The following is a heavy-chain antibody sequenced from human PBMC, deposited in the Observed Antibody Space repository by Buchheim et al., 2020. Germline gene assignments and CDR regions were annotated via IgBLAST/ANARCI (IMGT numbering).Heavy chain of an antibody. V-gene: IGHV1-69*01. CDR3: ARDLGYCSSTSCYQNNWFDP. CDR2: IIPIFGTA. CDR1: GGTFSSYA. D-gene: IGHD2-2*01. J-gene: IGHJ5*02. Sequence: QVQLVQSGAEVKKPGSSVKVSCKASGGTFSSYAISWVRQAPGQGLEWMGGIIPIFGTANYAQKFQGRVTINADESTSTAYMELGSLRSEDTAVYYCARDLGYCSSTSCYQNNWFDPWGQGTL.